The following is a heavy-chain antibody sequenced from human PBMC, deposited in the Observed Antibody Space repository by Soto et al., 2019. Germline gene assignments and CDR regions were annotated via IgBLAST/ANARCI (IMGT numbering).Heavy chain of an antibody. Sequence: GEALKIACKSSGYSFTSYWIDRVRQMPVKGLQWMGLIEPGASNNRPSPSFQGQVTISVEKSIRPAYLQWSSLKASDTAMSSCARPGLEQRVGAGMDVWGQVTTVTVSS. CDR2: IEPGASNN. CDR3: ARPGLEQRVGAGMDV. V-gene: IGHV5-51*01. D-gene: IGHD1-26*01. J-gene: IGHJ6*02. CDR1: GYSFTSYW.